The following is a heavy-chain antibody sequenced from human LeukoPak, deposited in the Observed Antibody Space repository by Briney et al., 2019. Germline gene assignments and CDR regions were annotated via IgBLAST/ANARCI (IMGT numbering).Heavy chain of an antibody. V-gene: IGHV4-34*01. CDR3: ARGRVEYCGGDCCWVDY. J-gene: IGHJ4*02. Sequence: PSETLSLTCAVYGGSFSGYYWSWIRQPPGKGLEWIGEINHSGSTNYDPSLKSRVTISVDTSKNQFSLKLSSVTAADTAVYYCARGRVEYCGGDCCWVDYWGQGTLVTVSS. D-gene: IGHD2-21*02. CDR1: GGSFSGYY. CDR2: INHSGST.